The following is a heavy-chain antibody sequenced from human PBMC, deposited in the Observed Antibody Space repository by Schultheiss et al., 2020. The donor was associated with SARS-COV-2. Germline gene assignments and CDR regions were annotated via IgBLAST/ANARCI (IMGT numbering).Heavy chain of an antibody. CDR2: IYYSGST. D-gene: IGHD3-3*01. CDR1: GGSISSSSYY. V-gene: IGHV4-31*03. CDR3: ARDLQTVLRFLEWSSYYYYGMDV. Sequence: SETLSLTCTVSGGSISSSSYYWSWIRQPPGKGLEWIGYIYYSGSTYYNPSLKSRVTISVDTSKNQFSLKLSSVTAADTAVYYCARDLQTVLRFLEWSSYYYYGMDVWGQGTTVTVSS. J-gene: IGHJ6*02.